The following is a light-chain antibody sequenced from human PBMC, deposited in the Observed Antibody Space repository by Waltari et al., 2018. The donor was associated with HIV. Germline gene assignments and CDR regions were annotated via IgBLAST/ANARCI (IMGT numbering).Light chain of an antibody. V-gene: IGKV1-33*01. J-gene: IGKJ2*01. CDR1: QGLKNN. CDR2: DAS. CDR3: LQYENLPYT. Sequence: DIQMTQSQSHLSASVGDRVTITCQASQGLKNNLNWFQQRPGKAPKLLIYDASKWETGVPSRFTGSGSGTDFTFTISSLQPEDIATYFCLQYENLPYTVGQGTKLEIK.